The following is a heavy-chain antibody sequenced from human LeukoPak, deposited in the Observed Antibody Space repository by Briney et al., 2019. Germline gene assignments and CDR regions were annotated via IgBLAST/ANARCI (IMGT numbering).Heavy chain of an antibody. CDR2: IYTSGST. CDR1: GGSISSGSYY. V-gene: IGHV4-61*02. J-gene: IGHJ6*03. D-gene: IGHD3-10*01. Sequence: SETLSLTCTVSGGSISSGSYYWSWIRQPAGKGLEWIGRIYTSGSTNYNPSLKSRVTISVDTSKNQFSLKLSSVTAADTAVYYCAREGDYYGSGSWNYYYYYYMDVWGKGTTVT. CDR3: AREGDYYGSGSWNYYYYYYMDV.